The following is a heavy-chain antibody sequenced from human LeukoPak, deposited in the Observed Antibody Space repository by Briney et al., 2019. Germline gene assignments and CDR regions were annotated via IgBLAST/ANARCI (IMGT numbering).Heavy chain of an antibody. V-gene: IGHV4-59*01. CDR3: ARLYQQSKWKYYYYYMDV. CDR1: GASFSTNY. Sequence: WETLSLTCSVSGASFSTNYWSWIRQPPGRGLEWIGYVFDSGSTNYNPSLKSRVTISVDTSTKQFSLRLSSVTAADTAVYYCARLYQQSKWKYYYYYMDVWGKGTAVTVSS. CDR2: VFDSGST. J-gene: IGHJ6*03. D-gene: IGHD1-1*01.